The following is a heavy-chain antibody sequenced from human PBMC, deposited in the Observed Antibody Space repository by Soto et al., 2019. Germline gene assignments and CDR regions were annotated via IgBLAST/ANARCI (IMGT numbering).Heavy chain of an antibody. CDR2: INAGNGNT. CDR1: GYTFTSYA. V-gene: IGHV1-3*01. Sequence: ASVKVSCKASGYTFTSYAMLWVRQAPGQRLEWMGWINAGNGNTKYSQKFQGRVTITRDTSASTAYMELGSLRSEDTAVYYCARAHYVWGSQTYGMDVWGQGTTVTVS. J-gene: IGHJ6*02. D-gene: IGHD3-16*01. CDR3: ARAHYVWGSQTYGMDV.